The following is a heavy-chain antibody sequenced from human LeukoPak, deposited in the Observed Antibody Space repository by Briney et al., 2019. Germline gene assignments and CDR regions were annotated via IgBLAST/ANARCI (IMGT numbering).Heavy chain of an antibody. Sequence: GGSLRLSCAASGFTFSSYAMSWVRQAPGKGLEWVSAISGSGGSTYYADSVKGRFTISRDNSKNTLYLQMNTLRAEDAAVYYCARGGAARPDYWGQGTLVTVSS. V-gene: IGHV3-23*01. J-gene: IGHJ4*02. CDR3: ARGGAARPDY. CDR1: GFTFSSYA. CDR2: ISGSGGST. D-gene: IGHD6-6*01.